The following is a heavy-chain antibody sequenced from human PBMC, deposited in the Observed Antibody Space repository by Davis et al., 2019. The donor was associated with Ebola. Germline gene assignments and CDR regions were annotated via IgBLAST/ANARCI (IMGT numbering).Heavy chain of an antibody. CDR2: IGRSGNDI. CDR3: ARRILLESRGGVDV. V-gene: IGHV3-11*04. J-gene: IGHJ6*02. D-gene: IGHD2-15*01. CDR1: GFTFSDYY. Sequence: GESLKISCAASGFTFSDYYMSWIRQAPGKGLEWVSYIGRSGNDISYTDSVKGRFTISRDDAKDSLYLYMNSLRDDDTAVYYCARRILLESRGGVDVWGQGTTVTVSS.